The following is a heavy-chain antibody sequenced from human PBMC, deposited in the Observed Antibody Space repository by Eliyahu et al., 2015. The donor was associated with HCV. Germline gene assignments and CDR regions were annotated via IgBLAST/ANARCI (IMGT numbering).Heavy chain of an antibody. D-gene: IGHD3-10*01. CDR2: ISSAGGTT. CDR1: GFXFSSYX. CDR3: ATGGLIDY. J-gene: IGHJ4*02. Sequence: EVQLVESGGGLVQPGGSLRLSCAASGFXFSSYXMHWVRQAPGKGLEWVSYISSAGGTTYYADSLKGRFSISRDNAKNSLYLQMNSLRDEDTAVYYCATGGLIDYWGQGTLVTVSS. V-gene: IGHV3-48*02.